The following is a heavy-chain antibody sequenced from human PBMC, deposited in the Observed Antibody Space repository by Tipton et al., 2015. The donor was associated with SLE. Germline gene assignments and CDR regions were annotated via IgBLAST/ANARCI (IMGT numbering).Heavy chain of an antibody. D-gene: IGHD3/OR15-3a*01. Sequence: TLSLTCTVSGGSISSYYWSWIRQPPGKGLEWIGYIYYSGSTNYNPSPKSRVTISVDTSKNQFSLKLTSVTAADTAVYYCARDGLGISWYFDLWGRGTLVTVSS. CDR2: IYYSGST. CDR1: GGSISSYY. J-gene: IGHJ2*01. CDR3: ARDGLGISWYFDL. V-gene: IGHV4-59*12.